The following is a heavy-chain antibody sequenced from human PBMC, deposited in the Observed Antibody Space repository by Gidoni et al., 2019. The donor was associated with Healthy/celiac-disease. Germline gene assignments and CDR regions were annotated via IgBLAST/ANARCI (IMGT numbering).Heavy chain of an antibody. D-gene: IGHD2-8*01. Sequence: EVQLVESGGGLVKPGGYLRLYCAASGFTLSNAWMSWVRQAPGKGLEWVVRIKSKTAGGTTDYAAPVKGRFTISRDDSKNTLYLQMNSLKTEDTAVYYCTTGKSLYAGSARGGNWFDPWGQGTLVTVSS. CDR3: TTGKSLYAGSARGGNWFDP. CDR1: GFTLSNAW. V-gene: IGHV3-15*01. CDR2: IKSKTAGGTT. J-gene: IGHJ5*02.